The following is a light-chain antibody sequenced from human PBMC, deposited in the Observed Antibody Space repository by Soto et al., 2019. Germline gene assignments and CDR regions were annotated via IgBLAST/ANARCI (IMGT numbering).Light chain of an antibody. CDR1: QTVNNNY. J-gene: IGKJ4*01. V-gene: IGKV3-20*01. CDR3: QQYGTSPPLT. CDR2: GAS. Sequence: EIVLMQSPGTLSLSPGERATLSCRASQTVNNNYLAWYQQKPGQAPRLLIDGASSRATDIPDRFSGSGSGTDFTLTISRLEPEDFAVYYCQQYGTSPPLTFGGGTKVEIK.